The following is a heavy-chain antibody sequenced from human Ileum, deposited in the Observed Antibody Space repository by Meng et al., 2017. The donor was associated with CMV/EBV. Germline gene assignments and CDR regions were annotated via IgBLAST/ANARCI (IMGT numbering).Heavy chain of an antibody. CDR2: INNYNSDT. Sequence: EMKDSGTAFNGAGHASGNTFGSQEFTWVRPAPGQELEWKGWINNYNSDTNYAQKFQGRVTMTTDTSTSTAYMELNSLKSDDTAVYYCARGIYYWGQGALVTVSS. V-gene: IGHV1-18*01. CDR1: GNTFGSQE. J-gene: IGHJ4*02. CDR3: ARGIYY.